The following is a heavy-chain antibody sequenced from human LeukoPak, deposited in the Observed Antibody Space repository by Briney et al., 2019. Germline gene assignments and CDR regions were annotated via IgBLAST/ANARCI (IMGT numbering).Heavy chain of an antibody. V-gene: IGHV4-34*01. D-gene: IGHD2-21*02. Sequence: SETLSLTCAVYGGSFSGYYWSWIRQPPGKGLEWIGEINHSGSTNYNPSLKSRVTMSVDTSKNQFSLKVRSVTAADTAVYYCARWRTGRTAFDYWGQGTLVTVSS. J-gene: IGHJ4*02. CDR2: INHSGST. CDR1: GGSFSGYY. CDR3: ARWRTGRTAFDY.